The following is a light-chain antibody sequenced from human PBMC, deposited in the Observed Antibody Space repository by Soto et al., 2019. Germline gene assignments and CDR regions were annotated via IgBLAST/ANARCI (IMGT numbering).Light chain of an antibody. CDR2: AAS. V-gene: IGKV1-6*01. Sequence: AIQMTQSPSSLSASVGDRVTITCRASQAIRNDLAWYQQKAGKAPKLLISAASILQSGVPSRFSGRGSGTDFTLTISSLQSEDLATYYCLQDYNYPRTFGQGTKVEI. CDR1: QAIRND. CDR3: LQDYNYPRT. J-gene: IGKJ1*01.